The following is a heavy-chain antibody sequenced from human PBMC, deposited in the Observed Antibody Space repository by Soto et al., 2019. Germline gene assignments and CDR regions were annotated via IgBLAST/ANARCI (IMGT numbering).Heavy chain of an antibody. CDR1: GGLVSSSSYS. CDR3: ARDKITGLFDY. D-gene: IGHD2-8*02. V-gene: IGHV4-39*02. CDR2: IYSSENT. Sequence: SETLSLTCSVSGGLVSSSSYSWGWIRQSPGKGLEWIGTIYSSENTYYNPSLLSRVTISVDTSKNEFSLRLSSVTAADTAVYYCARDKITGLFDYWGQGTLVTVSS. J-gene: IGHJ4*02.